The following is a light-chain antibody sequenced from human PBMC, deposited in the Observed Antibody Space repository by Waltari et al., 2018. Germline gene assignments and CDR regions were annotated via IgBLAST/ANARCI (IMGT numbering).Light chain of an antibody. V-gene: IGKV3-20*01. CDR3: QHHFRLPAT. CDR2: GAS. Sequence: IMLTQSPGTLSLSPGERATLSCRASQSISRYLAWYQQKPGQAPRLLIYGASTRAPGIPDRFSGSGSGTDFSLTISGLVPEDSAVYYCQHHFRLPATFGQGTKVEIK. CDR1: QSISRY. J-gene: IGKJ1*01.